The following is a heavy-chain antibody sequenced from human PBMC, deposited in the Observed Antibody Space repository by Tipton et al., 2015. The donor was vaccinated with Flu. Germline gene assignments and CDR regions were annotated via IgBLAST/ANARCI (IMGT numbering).Heavy chain of an antibody. Sequence: QSGPEVKEPGASVKVSCKASGYTFTSYGLSWVRHAPGQGLEWMGWISAYNGNTNYAQRLQGRVTMTTDTTTSTAYMELRGLRSDDTAVYYCARDRVSAAAGYTPDYWGQGTLVTVSS. J-gene: IGHJ4*02. CDR1: GYTFTSYG. D-gene: IGHD6-13*01. V-gene: IGHV1-18*01. CDR3: ARDRVSAAAGYTPDY. CDR2: ISAYNGNT.